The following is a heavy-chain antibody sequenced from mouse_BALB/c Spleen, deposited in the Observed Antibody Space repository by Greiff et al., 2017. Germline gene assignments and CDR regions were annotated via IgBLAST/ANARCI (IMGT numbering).Heavy chain of an antibody. Sequence: VQLQQSGAELGGPGVSGKISCKGSGYTFTDYAMNWVKQSHAKSLEWIGVISTYYGDASYNQKFKGKATMTVDKSSSTAYMELARLTSEDSAIYYCARSGDYDGDYFDYWGQGTTLTVSS. D-gene: IGHD2-4*01. CDR1: GYTFTDYA. J-gene: IGHJ2*01. CDR2: ISTYYGDA. V-gene: IGHV1S137*01. CDR3: ARSGDYDGDYFDY.